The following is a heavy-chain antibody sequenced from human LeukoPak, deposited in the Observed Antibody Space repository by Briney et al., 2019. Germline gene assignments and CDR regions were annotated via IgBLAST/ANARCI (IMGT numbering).Heavy chain of an antibody. J-gene: IGHJ4*02. D-gene: IGHD6-13*01. CDR1: EFTFSSYD. CDR3: ARDPAYFGSNSWYRGFDY. V-gene: IGHV3-48*03. Sequence: PGGSLRLSCAAPEFTFSSYDMNWVRQAPGKGLEWVSYISSSGNTIYYADSVKGRFTISRDNAENSVHLQMNSLGAEDTAVYYCARDPAYFGSNSWYRGFDYWGQGTLVTVSS. CDR2: ISSSGNTI.